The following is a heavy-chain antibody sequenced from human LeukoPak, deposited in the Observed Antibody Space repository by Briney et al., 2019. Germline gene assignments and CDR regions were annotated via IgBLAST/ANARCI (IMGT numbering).Heavy chain of an antibody. Sequence: GGSLRLSCAASGFTFSSYGMHWVRQAPGKGLEWVAVISYDGSNKYYADSVKGRFTISRDNSKNTLYLQMNSLRAEDTAVYYCARNPAYYYPDYFDYWAQGTLVTVSS. CDR1: GFTFSSYG. CDR3: ARNPAYYYPDYFDY. V-gene: IGHV3-30*03. CDR2: ISYDGSNK. D-gene: IGHD3-22*01. J-gene: IGHJ4*02.